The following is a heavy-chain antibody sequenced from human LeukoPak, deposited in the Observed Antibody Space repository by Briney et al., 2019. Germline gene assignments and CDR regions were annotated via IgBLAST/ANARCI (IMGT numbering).Heavy chain of an antibody. CDR1: AGSFSGYY. D-gene: IGHD3-22*01. V-gene: IGHV4-34*01. CDR3: ARGSFSRYYYDSSGYYRVGNYYYYYYMDV. J-gene: IGHJ6*03. Sequence: SETLSLTCAVYAGSFSGYYWSWIRQPPGKGREWIGEINHSGSTNYNPSPKGQVTISVDTSKNQLSLKLSFVTAADTAVYYCARGSFSRYYYDSSGYYRVGNYYYYYYMDVWGKGTTVTVSS. CDR2: INHSGST.